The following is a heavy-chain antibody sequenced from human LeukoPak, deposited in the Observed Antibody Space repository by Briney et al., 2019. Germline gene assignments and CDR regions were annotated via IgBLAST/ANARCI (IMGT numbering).Heavy chain of an antibody. V-gene: IGHV4-39*01. Sequence: PSETLSLTCTVSGVSISSSSYYWAWIRQPPGKGPEWIGSIYYSGSTYYNPSLKSRVTISVDTSKNQFSLKLSSVTAADTAVYYCASQNDYDSSGYPYWGQGTLVTVSS. CDR3: ASQNDYDSSGYPY. CDR1: GVSISSSSYY. D-gene: IGHD3-22*01. CDR2: IYYSGST. J-gene: IGHJ4*02.